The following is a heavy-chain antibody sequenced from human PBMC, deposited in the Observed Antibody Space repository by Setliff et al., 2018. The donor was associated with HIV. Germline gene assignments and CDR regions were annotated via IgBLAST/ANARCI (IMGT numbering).Heavy chain of an antibody. CDR2: IYYSGST. D-gene: IGHD3-3*01. CDR1: GGTINRSGYY. Sequence: PSETLSLTCTVSGGTINRSGYYWGWIRQPPGKGLEWIGSIYYSGSTYYNPSFNSRVTISEDTSKSQVYLSLTSVTAADTAVYYCARGGSYRFWSGYRYYYYYMDLWGKGTTVTVSS. V-gene: IGHV4-39*07. CDR3: ARGGSYRFWSGYRYYYYYMDL. J-gene: IGHJ6*03.